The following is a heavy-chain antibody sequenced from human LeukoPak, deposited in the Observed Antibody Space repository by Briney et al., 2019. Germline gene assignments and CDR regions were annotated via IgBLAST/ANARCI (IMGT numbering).Heavy chain of an antibody. J-gene: IGHJ5*02. CDR1: GGSISSSTYY. Sequence: SETLSLTCTVSGGSISSSTYYWGWIRQPPGKGLEWIGSIYYSGSTYYNPSLKSRVTISVDTSKNQFSLKLSSVTAADTAVYYCARDGSGRYNWFDPWGQGTLVTVSS. CDR3: ARDGSGRYNWFDP. CDR2: IYYSGST. V-gene: IGHV4-39*02. D-gene: IGHD3-10*01.